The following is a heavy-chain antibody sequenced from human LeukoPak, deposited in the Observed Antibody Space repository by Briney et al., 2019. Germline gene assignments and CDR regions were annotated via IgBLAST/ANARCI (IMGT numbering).Heavy chain of an antibody. J-gene: IGHJ4*02. D-gene: IGHD6-19*01. CDR1: GFTFSSYW. CDR2: INTDGSST. V-gene: IGHV3-74*01. CDR3: AREGGYSSGWLSY. Sequence: PGGSLRLSCAASGFTFSSYWMHWVRQAPGKGLVWVSRINTDGSSTSYADSVKGRFTISRDNAKNTLYLQMNSLRAEDTAVYYCAREGGYSSGWLSYWGQGTLVTVSS.